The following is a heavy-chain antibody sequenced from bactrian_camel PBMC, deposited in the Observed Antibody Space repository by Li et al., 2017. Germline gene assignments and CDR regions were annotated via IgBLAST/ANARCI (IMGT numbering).Heavy chain of an antibody. D-gene: IGHD2*01. J-gene: IGHJ4*01. Sequence: LVESGGGLVQPGGSLRLSCAASGFPFSTYSLTWVRQAAGKGLEWVTRISGDGTNAWYADPVKGRFTMPRDNALNTVYLQMNSLKSDDTALYYCATFPASGSFMLWGQGTQVTVS. CDR2: ISGDGTNA. CDR3: ATFPASGSFML. CDR1: GFPFSTYS. V-gene: IGHV3-2*01.